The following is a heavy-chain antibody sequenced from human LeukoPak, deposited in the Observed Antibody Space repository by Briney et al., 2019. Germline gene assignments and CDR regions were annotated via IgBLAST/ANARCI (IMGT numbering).Heavy chain of an antibody. CDR1: GFTFSSYS. Sequence: GGSLRLSCAASGFTFSSYSMNWVRQAPGKGLEWVSSISSSSSYIYYADSVKGRFTISRDNAKNSLYLQMNSLRAEDTAVYYCARDPTVAGGFDYWGQGTLVTVSS. J-gene: IGHJ4*02. D-gene: IGHD6-19*01. CDR2: ISSSSSYI. V-gene: IGHV3-21*01. CDR3: ARDPTVAGGFDY.